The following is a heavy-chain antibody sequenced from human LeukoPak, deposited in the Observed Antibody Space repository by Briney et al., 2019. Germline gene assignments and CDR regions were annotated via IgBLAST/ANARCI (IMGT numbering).Heavy chain of an antibody. CDR1: GFTFSSYW. CDR3: ARLSPLIYFDY. V-gene: IGHV3-7*01. Sequence: PGGSLRLSCAASGFTFSSYWMSWVRQAPGKGLEWVANIKQDGSEKYYVDSVKGRFTISRDNAKNSMYLQMNSLRAEDTAVYYCARLSPLIYFDYWGQGTLVTVSS. CDR2: IKQDGSEK. J-gene: IGHJ4*02. D-gene: IGHD2-8*01.